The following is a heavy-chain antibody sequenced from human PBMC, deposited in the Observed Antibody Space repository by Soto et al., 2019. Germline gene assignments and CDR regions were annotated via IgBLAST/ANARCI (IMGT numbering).Heavy chain of an antibody. D-gene: IGHD2-2*01. J-gene: IGHJ5*02. CDR3: ATLIDIVVVPTAISP. CDR1: GGSLSSSSYY. V-gene: IGHV4-39*01. Sequence: SETLSLTCTVSGGSLSSSSYYWGWIRRPPGKGLEWIGRIYYDGSTYYNPSLKTRVTISVDTSKNQFSLKLSSVTAADTAVYYCATLIDIVVVPTAISPWGQGTLVPVSS. CDR2: IYYDGST.